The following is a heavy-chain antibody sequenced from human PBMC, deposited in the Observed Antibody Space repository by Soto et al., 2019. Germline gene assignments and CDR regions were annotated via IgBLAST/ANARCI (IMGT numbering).Heavy chain of an antibody. V-gene: IGHV3-30*18. Sequence: QVQLVESGGGVVQPGRSLRVSCAASGFTFSSYGMHWVRQAPGKGLAWVAVISYDGSNKYYADSVKGRFTISRDNSKNTLYLQMNSLRAEDTAVYYCAKTGTYYYDSSGYYSYYGMDGWGQGTTVTVSS. CDR3: AKTGTYYYDSSGYYSYYGMDG. J-gene: IGHJ6*02. CDR2: ISYDGSNK. CDR1: GFTFSSYG. D-gene: IGHD3-22*01.